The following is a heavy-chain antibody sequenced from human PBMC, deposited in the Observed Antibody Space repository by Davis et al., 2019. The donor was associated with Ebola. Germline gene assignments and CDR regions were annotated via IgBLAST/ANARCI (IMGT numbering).Heavy chain of an antibody. Sequence: PSETLSLTCTVSGDSISSGNSHWGWIRQPPGKGLEWIGSIYYSGSTYYNPSLKSRVTISVYTSKNQFSLKLSSVTAADTAVYYCARGGILECSSTSCSSNWFDPWGQGTLVTVSS. V-gene: IGHV4-39*01. J-gene: IGHJ5*02. CDR3: ARGGILECSSTSCSSNWFDP. CDR2: IYYSGST. CDR1: GDSISSGNSH. D-gene: IGHD2-2*01.